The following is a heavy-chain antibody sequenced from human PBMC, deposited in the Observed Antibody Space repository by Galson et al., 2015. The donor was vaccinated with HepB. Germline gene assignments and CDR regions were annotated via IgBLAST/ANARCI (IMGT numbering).Heavy chain of an antibody. CDR2: IKQDGSEK. CDR3: ARDSFPLRRCLDY. CDR1: GFTFSSYW. J-gene: IGHJ4*02. D-gene: IGHD3-16*01. Sequence: SLRLSCAASGFTFSSYWMSWVRQAPGKGLEWVANIKQDGSEKYYVDSVEGRFTISRDNAKNSLYLKMDSLRAEDTAVYYCARDSFPLRRCLDYWGQGTLVTVSS. V-gene: IGHV3-7*01.